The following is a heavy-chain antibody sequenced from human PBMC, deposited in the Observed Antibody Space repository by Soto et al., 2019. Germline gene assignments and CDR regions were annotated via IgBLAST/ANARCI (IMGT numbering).Heavy chain of an antibody. J-gene: IGHJ4*02. CDR1: GYIFTSLG. CDR2: ISAYNDNT. D-gene: IGHD3-22*01. CDR3: ARVRYYDTSGYYRFDY. V-gene: IGHV1-18*01. Sequence: QVHLVQSGAEVKKPGASVKVSCKASGYIFTSLGITWVRQAPGQGLEWVGWISAYNDNTNYAQKLQGRVTMTTDASTTTAYMELRSLRSDDTAMYYCARVRYYDTSGYYRFDYWGQGTLITVSS.